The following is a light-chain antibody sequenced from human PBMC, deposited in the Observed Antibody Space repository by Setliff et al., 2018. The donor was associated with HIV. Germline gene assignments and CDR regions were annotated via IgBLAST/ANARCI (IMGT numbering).Light chain of an antibody. J-gene: IGLJ1*01. CDR3: SSYTTTSTLRV. CDR2: EVN. V-gene: IGLV2-14*01. CDR1: SSDVGDFDS. Sequence: QSVLPQPASVSGSPGQSITISCTATSSDVGDFDSVAWYQQHPGRAPKLMIYEVNNRPSGVSNRFSGSKSGNTASLTISGLQADDEADYYCSSYTTTSTLRVFGAGTKV.